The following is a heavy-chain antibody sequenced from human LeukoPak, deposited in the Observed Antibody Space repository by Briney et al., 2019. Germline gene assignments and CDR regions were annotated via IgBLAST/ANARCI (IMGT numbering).Heavy chain of an antibody. V-gene: IGHV1-18*01. CDR2: ISAYNGNT. D-gene: IGHD2-2*02. CDR3: ARSDIVVVPAAIRRYSYYYMDV. J-gene: IGHJ6*03. CDR1: GYTFTSYG. Sequence: ASVKVSCKASGYTFTSYGISWVRQAPGQGLEWMGWISAYNGNTNYAQKLQGRVTMTTDTSTSTAYMELRSLRSDDTAVYYCARSDIVVVPAAIRRYSYYYMDVWGKGTTVTVSS.